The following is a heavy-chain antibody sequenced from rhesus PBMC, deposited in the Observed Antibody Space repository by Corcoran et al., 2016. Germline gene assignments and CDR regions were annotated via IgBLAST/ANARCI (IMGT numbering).Heavy chain of an antibody. V-gene: IGHV5-2*01. CDR1: GYSFTSYW. J-gene: IGHJ6*01. CDR2: IDPSNTDT. CDR3: AKGVRYYGLDS. Sequence: EVQLVQSGAEVKRPGESLKISCKTSGYSFTSYWISWVRQMSGKGLEWMGDIDPSNTDTRDRQSVQGQVNISADKSISTTYLQWSSLKASDSATYYCAKGVRYYGLDSWGQGVVVTVSS.